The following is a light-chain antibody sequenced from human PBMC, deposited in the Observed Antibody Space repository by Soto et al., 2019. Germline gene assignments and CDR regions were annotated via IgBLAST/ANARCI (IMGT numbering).Light chain of an antibody. J-gene: IGKJ2*01. CDR2: GAS. Sequence: EIVLMQSPGTLSLSPGERATLSCRASQTLRRTYIAWYQQKPGQAPRVLIHGASKRATGIPDRFSGSGSGTDFSLTISRLEPEDFAVYYCHQYDNAPQTYGQGTKVDIK. CDR3: HQYDNAPQT. CDR1: QTLRRTY. V-gene: IGKV3-20*01.